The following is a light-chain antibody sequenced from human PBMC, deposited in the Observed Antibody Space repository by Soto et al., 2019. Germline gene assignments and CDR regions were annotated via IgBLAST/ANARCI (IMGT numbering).Light chain of an antibody. CDR1: SSDVGAYNY. CDR3: SSYTGAYTHV. V-gene: IGLV2-14*01. J-gene: IGLJ1*01. Sequence: QSVLAQPASVSGSPGQSIAISCTGTSSDVGAYNYVSWYQQHPGKAPKLIVHEVSDRPSGVSDRFSGSKSGNTAPLTISGLQAEDEADYYCSSYTGAYTHVFGTGTKLTVL. CDR2: EVS.